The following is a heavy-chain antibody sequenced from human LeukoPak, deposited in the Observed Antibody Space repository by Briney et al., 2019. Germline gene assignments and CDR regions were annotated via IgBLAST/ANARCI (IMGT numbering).Heavy chain of an antibody. Sequence: ASVKVSCRASGYTFTDYHMHWVRQAPGQGLEWMAWIDPKSGGTNHAQNFQGRVTLTRDTSISTAYMELSSLRSDDSAVYYCAGEYCSGGSCRQGFDYWGQGTLVTVSS. CDR2: IDPKSGGT. D-gene: IGHD2-15*01. CDR1: GYTFTDYH. V-gene: IGHV1-2*02. J-gene: IGHJ4*02. CDR3: AGEYCSGGSCRQGFDY.